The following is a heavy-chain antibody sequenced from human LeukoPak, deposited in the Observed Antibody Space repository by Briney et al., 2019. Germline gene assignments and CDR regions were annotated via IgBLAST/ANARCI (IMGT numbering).Heavy chain of an antibody. Sequence: GESLKISCKGSGYSFTSYWISWVRQMPGKGLEWMGRIDPSDSYTNYSPSFQGHVTISADKSISTAYLQWSSLKASDTAMYYCARPYYYGSGSEPTYGMDVWGRGTTVTVSS. CDR1: GYSFTSYW. J-gene: IGHJ6*02. CDR2: IDPSDSYT. V-gene: IGHV5-10-1*01. D-gene: IGHD3-10*01. CDR3: ARPYYYGSGSEPTYGMDV.